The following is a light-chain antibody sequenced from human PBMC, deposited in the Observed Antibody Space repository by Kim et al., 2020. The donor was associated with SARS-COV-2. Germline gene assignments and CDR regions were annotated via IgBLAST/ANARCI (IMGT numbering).Light chain of an antibody. CDR3: QQFNNYPQT. CDR2: DAS. Sequence: AAVGDRGPITGRESQGISSALAWYQQIPGKAPKLLIYDASSVESGVPSRFSGSGSGTDFTHTISSLQPEDFATYYCQQFNNYPQTFGQGTKVDIK. V-gene: IGKV1D-13*01. CDR1: QGISSA. J-gene: IGKJ1*01.